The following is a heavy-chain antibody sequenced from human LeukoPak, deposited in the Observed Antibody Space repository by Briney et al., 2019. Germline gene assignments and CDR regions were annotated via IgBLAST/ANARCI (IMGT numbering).Heavy chain of an antibody. CDR3: ARRLGELNWFDP. CDR2: IYYSGST. J-gene: IGHJ5*02. Sequence: SETLSLTCTVSGGSISSYYWSWIRQPPGKGLEWIGYIYYSGSTNYNPSLKSRVTISVDTSKNQYSLKLSFVTAADTAVYYCARRLGELNWFDPWGQGTLVTVSS. D-gene: IGHD3-16*01. V-gene: IGHV4-59*01. CDR1: GGSISSYY.